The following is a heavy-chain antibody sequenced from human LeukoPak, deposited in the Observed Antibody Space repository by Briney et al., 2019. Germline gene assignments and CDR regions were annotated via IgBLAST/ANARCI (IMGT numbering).Heavy chain of an antibody. CDR1: GGSISSYY. CDR3: ARHHDSKGWFDP. V-gene: IGHV4-59*01. Sequence: SETLSLTCTVSGGSISSYYWSWIRQPPGKGLEWIGYIYYSGSTNYNPSLKSRVTISVDTSKNQFSLKLSSVTAADTAVYYCARHHDSKGWFDPWGQGTLVAVSS. D-gene: IGHD2-15*01. J-gene: IGHJ5*02. CDR2: IYYSGST.